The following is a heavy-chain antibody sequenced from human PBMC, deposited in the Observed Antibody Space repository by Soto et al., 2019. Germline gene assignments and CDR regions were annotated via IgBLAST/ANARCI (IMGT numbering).Heavy chain of an antibody. J-gene: IGHJ6*02. Sequence: QVQLQESGPGLVKPSQTLSLTCTVSGGSISSGGYYWSWIRQHPGKGLEWIGYIYYSGSTYYNPSLKSRVTISVDTSKNQFSLKLSSVTAADTAVYYCARDSERDSSGWYTGDFGYYYGMDVWGQGTTVTVSS. D-gene: IGHD6-19*01. V-gene: IGHV4-31*03. CDR3: ARDSERDSSGWYTGDFGYYYGMDV. CDR2: IYYSGST. CDR1: GGSISSGGYY.